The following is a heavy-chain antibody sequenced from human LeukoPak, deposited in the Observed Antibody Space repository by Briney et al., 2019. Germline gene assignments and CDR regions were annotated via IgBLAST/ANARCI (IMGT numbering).Heavy chain of an antibody. CDR1: GGSLSSSNYY. Sequence: PSETLSLTCTVSGGSLSSSNYYWGWIRQPPGTGLEWLGSLYFSGSTYYNPSLKSRVTISVDTSKNQFSLKLTSVTAADTAVYYCASGYSSSWYPIPYWGQGTLVTVSS. CDR2: LYFSGST. D-gene: IGHD6-13*01. J-gene: IGHJ4*02. CDR3: ASGYSSSWYPIPY. V-gene: IGHV4-39*01.